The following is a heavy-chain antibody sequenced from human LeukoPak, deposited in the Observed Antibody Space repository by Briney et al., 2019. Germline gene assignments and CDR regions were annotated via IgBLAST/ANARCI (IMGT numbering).Heavy chain of an antibody. Sequence: GGSLRLSCAASGFTFSTYSMNCVRQAPGKELEWVSYISSSSSTIYYADSVKGRFTISRDNAKNSLFLQMNSLRDEDTAVYYCARPLYYYGSGDDWGQGTLVTVSS. V-gene: IGHV3-48*02. D-gene: IGHD3-10*01. CDR1: GFTFSTYS. CDR3: ARPLYYYGSGDD. CDR2: ISSSSSTI. J-gene: IGHJ4*02.